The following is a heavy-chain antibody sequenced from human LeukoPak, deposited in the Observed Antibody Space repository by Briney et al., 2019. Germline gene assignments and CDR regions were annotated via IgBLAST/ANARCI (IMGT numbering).Heavy chain of an antibody. J-gene: IGHJ4*02. Sequence: GGSLRLSCAASGFTFSSYAMHWVRQAPGKGLEWVAVISYDGSNKYYADSVKGRFTISRDNSKNTLYLQMNGLRAEDTAVYYCARSPLRIVVPAAILRWGQGTLVTVSS. CDR3: ARSPLRIVVPAAILR. D-gene: IGHD2-2*01. CDR1: GFTFSSYA. CDR2: ISYDGSNK. V-gene: IGHV3-30*04.